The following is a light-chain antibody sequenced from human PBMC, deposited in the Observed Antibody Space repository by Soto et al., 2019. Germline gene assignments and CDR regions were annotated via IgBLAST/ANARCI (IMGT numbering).Light chain of an antibody. CDR1: QSISSY. J-gene: IGKJ1*01. CDR3: LQDYNYPWT. CDR2: AAS. Sequence: IQMTQSPSSLSASVGYRFTITCRASQSISSYLNWYQQKPGKAPKLLIYAASSLQSGVPSRFSGSGSGTDFTLTISSLQPEDFATYYCLQDYNYPWTFGQGTTVDIK. V-gene: IGKV1-6*01.